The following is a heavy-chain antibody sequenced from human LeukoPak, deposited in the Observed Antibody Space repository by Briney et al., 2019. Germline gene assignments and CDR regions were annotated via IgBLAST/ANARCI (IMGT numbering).Heavy chain of an antibody. J-gene: IGHJ3*02. V-gene: IGHV4-38-2*02. CDR1: GYSISSGYY. CDR2: INHSGDT. Sequence: ASETLSLTCTVSGYSISSGYYWGWIRQSPGKGLEWIGNINHSGDTYYNPSLKSRVSISVDTSKNPFSLHLSSVTAADMAVYYCARDIVRGKDAFDIWGQGTMVTVSS. CDR3: ARDIVRGKDAFDI. D-gene: IGHD3-10*01.